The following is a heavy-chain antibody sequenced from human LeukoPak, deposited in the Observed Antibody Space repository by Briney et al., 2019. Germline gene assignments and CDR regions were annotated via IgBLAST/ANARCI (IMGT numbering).Heavy chain of an antibody. Sequence: SETLSLTCTVSGGSISSGTYYWSWIRKPAGKGLEWIGRIYNSGSTKYNPSLESRVTMSVDTSKNQFSLKLSSVTAADTAVYYCARDTTVTKDAFDIWGQGTMVTVSS. J-gene: IGHJ3*02. V-gene: IGHV4-61*02. CDR2: IYNSGST. CDR1: GGSISSGTYY. D-gene: IGHD4-17*01. CDR3: ARDTTVTKDAFDI.